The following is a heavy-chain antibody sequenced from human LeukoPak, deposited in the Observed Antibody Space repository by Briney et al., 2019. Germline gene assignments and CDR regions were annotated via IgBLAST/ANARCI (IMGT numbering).Heavy chain of an antibody. D-gene: IGHD3-22*01. Sequence: SETLSLTCTVSGGSISSSSDYWGWIRQPPGKGLEWIGSVYYSGSTYYNPSLKSRVTISVDTSKNQFSLKLSSVTAADTAVYYCARDRGSSGLNWGQGTLVTVSS. CDR2: VYYSGST. CDR1: GGSISSSSDY. CDR3: ARDRGSSGLN. J-gene: IGHJ4*02. V-gene: IGHV4-39*07.